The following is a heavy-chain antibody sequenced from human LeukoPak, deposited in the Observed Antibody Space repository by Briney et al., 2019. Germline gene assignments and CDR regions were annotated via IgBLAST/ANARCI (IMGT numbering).Heavy chain of an antibody. J-gene: IGHJ4*02. D-gene: IGHD3-22*01. CDR2: IYYSGST. CDR1: GGSISSGDYY. V-gene: IGHV4-31*03. Sequence: PSETLSLTCTVSGGSISSGDYYWSWIRQHPGKGLEWIGYIYYSGSTYYNPSLKSRVTISVDTSKNQFSLKLSSVTAADTAVYYCARGGPYYYDSSGYHYYFDYWGQGTLVTVSS. CDR3: ARGGPYYYDSSGYHYYFDY.